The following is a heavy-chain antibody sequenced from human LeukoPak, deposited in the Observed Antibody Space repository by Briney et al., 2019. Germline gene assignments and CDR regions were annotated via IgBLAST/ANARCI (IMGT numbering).Heavy chain of an antibody. CDR1: GGSITNYY. CDR2: ISYSGGT. V-gene: IGHV4-59*01. D-gene: IGHD5-24*01. Sequence: SETLSLTCTVSGGSITNYYWSWIRQPPGKGLEWIGYISYSGGTNYNPSLKSRVTISVDTSKNQFTLNLSSVTAADSAVYFCTRDRRDGYNHVDLWGQGILVTVSS. J-gene: IGHJ5*02. CDR3: TRDRRDGYNHVDL.